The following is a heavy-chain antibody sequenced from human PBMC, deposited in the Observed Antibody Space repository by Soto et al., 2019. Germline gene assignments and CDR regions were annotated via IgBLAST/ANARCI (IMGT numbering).Heavy chain of an antibody. J-gene: IGHJ6*02. D-gene: IGHD2-2*01. CDR3: ARGLHPILNSSTSCYGAPAWGDFWSGYCYYYYYGMDV. CDR2: IWYDGSNK. V-gene: IGHV3-33*01. CDR1: GFTFSSYG. Sequence: GGSLRLSCAASGFTFSSYGMHWVRQAPGKGLEWVAVIWYDGSNKYYADSVKGRFTISRDNSKNTLYLQMNSLRAEDTAVYYCARGLHPILNSSTSCYGAPAWGDFWSGYCYYYYYGMDVWGQGTTVTVSS.